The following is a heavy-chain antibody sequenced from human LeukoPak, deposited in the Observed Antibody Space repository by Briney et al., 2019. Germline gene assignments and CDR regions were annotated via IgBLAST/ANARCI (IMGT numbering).Heavy chain of an antibody. D-gene: IGHD5-18*01. Sequence: ASVKVSCKASGYTFTGYYMHWVRQAPGQGLEWMGWINPNSGVTNYAQKFQGRVTMTRDTSISTAYMELSRLRSDDTAVYYCARPGRGYSYGYVGWFDPWGQGTLVTVSS. V-gene: IGHV1-2*02. CDR3: ARPGRGYSYGYVGWFDP. J-gene: IGHJ5*02. CDR1: GYTFTGYY. CDR2: INPNSGVT.